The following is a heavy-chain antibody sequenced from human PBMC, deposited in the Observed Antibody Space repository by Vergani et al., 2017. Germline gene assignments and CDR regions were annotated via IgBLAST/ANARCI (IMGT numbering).Heavy chain of an antibody. J-gene: IGHJ6*02. CDR1: GFTFSSYA. Sequence: EVQLLESGGGLVQPGGSLRLSCAASGFTFSSYAMSWVRQAPGKGLEWVSAISGSGGSTYYADSVKGRFTISRENSKNTLYLQMNSLRAEDTAVYYCAKDRHIVVVTATAYYYYGMDVWGQGTTVTVSS. D-gene: IGHD2-21*02. V-gene: IGHV3-23*01. CDR2: ISGSGGST. CDR3: AKDRHIVVVTATAYYYYGMDV.